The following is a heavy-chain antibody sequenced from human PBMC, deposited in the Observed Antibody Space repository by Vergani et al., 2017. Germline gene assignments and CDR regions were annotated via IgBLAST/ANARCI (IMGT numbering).Heavy chain of an antibody. CDR2: LSASDRRT. CDR1: GFTFIMHA. V-gene: IGHV3-23*01. CDR3: ARVMYSDEASTGYRLEGMDI. Sequence: EVQLLESGGDLVQPGGSLRLSCAASGFTFIMHAMSWVRQAPGKGLEWVSTLSASDRRTHYADSVKGRFTISRDNSKNTLFLHMNSLRPEDTAVYFCARVMYSDEASTGYRLEGMDIWGQGTTVTISS. J-gene: IGHJ6*02. D-gene: IGHD6-13*01.